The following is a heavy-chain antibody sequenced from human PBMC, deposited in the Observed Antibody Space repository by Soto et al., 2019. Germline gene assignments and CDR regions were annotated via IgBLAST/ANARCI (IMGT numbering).Heavy chain of an antibody. D-gene: IGHD1-1*01. V-gene: IGHV3-30*01. Sequence: QVQLVESGGGVVQPGRSLRLSCAASGFTFSDYTMHWVRQAPGKGLEWVAVISYEGRNKFYADSVKGRFTISRDNSENTLYLQMNNLRPEDTAVYYCTRVQNWNDEDFWGQGTLVTVSS. CDR2: ISYEGRNK. CDR1: GFTFSDYT. CDR3: TRVQNWNDEDF. J-gene: IGHJ4*02.